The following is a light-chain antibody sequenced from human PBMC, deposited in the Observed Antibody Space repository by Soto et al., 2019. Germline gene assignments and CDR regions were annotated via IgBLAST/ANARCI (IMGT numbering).Light chain of an antibody. CDR3: QHYNSYSEA. V-gene: IGKV1-5*03. Sequence: DIPMTQYPSTLSASVGDRVTITCRSSQYMSSWLAWYQEKPGKAPKLLIYQASILESGVPSRFSGSGSGTEFTLTISSLQPDDFATYYCQHYNSYSEAFGQGTKVELK. J-gene: IGKJ1*01. CDR1: QYMSSW. CDR2: QAS.